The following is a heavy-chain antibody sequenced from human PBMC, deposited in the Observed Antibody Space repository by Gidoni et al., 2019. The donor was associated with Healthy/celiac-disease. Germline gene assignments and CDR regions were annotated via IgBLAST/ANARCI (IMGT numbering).Heavy chain of an antibody. CDR2: IYHSGST. Sequence: QVQLQESGPGLVQPSGTLSLTCAVSGGSISSSNWWSWVRQPPGKGLEWIGEIYHSGSTNYNPSLKSRVTISVDKSKNQFSLKLSSVTAADTAVYYCARSYSVWGSSGDLVPDYWGQGTLVTVSS. CDR3: ARSYSVWGSSGDLVPDY. CDR1: GGSISSSNW. D-gene: IGHD3-16*01. J-gene: IGHJ4*02. V-gene: IGHV4-4*02.